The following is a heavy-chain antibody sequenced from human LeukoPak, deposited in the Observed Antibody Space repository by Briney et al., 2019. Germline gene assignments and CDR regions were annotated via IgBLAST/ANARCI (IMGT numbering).Heavy chain of an antibody. CDR1: GDSISSSSYY. D-gene: IGHD3-10*01. Sequence: PSETLSLTCNVFGDSISSSSYYWGWIRQPPGEGLQWIGAIYYRGSTYYNPSLKSRVTISVDTSKNQFSLKLSSVTAADTAVYYCARGDSGLYWYFDLWGRGTLVTVSS. V-gene: IGHV4-39*07. CDR2: IYYRGST. J-gene: IGHJ2*01. CDR3: ARGDSGLYWYFDL.